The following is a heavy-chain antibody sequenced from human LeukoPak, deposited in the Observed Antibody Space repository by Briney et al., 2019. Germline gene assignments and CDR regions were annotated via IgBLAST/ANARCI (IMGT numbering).Heavy chain of an antibody. CDR3: ARDGHYYDSSGYAKHDAFDI. D-gene: IGHD3-22*01. J-gene: IGHJ3*02. Sequence: PSETLSLTCAVYGGSFSGYYWSWIRQPPGKGLEWIGEINHSGSTNYNPSLKSRVTISVDTSKNQFSLKLSSVTAADTAVYYCARDGHYYDSSGYAKHDAFDIWGQGTMVTVSS. CDR1: GGSFSGYY. CDR2: INHSGST. V-gene: IGHV4-34*01.